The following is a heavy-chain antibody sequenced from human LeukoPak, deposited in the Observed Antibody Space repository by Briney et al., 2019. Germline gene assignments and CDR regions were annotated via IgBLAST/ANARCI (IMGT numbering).Heavy chain of an antibody. CDR1: GYSFTNYW. Sequence: GESLKISCKGSGYSFTNYWIGWVRQMPGKGLEWMGITYPNDSDTRYSPSFQGLVTISADKSISTACLQWSSLKASDTAMYYCARHRGYNYGYSDYWGQGTLVTVSS. CDR2: TYPNDSDT. J-gene: IGHJ4*02. D-gene: IGHD5-18*01. CDR3: ARHRGYNYGYSDY. V-gene: IGHV5-51*01.